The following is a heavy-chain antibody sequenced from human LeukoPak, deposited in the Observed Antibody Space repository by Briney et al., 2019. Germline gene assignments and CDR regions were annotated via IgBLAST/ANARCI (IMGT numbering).Heavy chain of an antibody. CDR1: GGSFSGYY. Sequence: NASETLSLTCAVYGGSFSGYYWSWIRQPPGEGLEWIGEINHSGSANYNPSLKSRVTISVDTSKNQFSLKLSSVTAADTAVYYCARGRLYYYDSSHPTRRAFDIWGQGTMVTVSS. CDR2: INHSGSA. V-gene: IGHV4-34*01. D-gene: IGHD3-22*01. CDR3: ARGRLYYYDSSHPTRRAFDI. J-gene: IGHJ3*02.